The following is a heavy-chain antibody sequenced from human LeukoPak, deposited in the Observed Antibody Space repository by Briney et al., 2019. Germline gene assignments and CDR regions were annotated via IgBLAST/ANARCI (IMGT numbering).Heavy chain of an antibody. Sequence: GGSLRLSCAASGFTFSSNAMHWVRQAPGKGLEWVSYISSSGSTIYYADSVKGRFTISRDNAKNSLYLQMNSLRAEDTAVYYCARLIRDYYDSSGPIDYWGQGTLVTVSS. J-gene: IGHJ4*02. CDR2: ISSSGSTI. CDR1: GFTFSSNA. V-gene: IGHV3-48*03. D-gene: IGHD3-22*01. CDR3: ARLIRDYYDSSGPIDY.